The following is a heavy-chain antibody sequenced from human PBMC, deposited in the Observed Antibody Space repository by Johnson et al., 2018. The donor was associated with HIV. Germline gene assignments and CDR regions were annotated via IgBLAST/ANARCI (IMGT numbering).Heavy chain of an antibody. D-gene: IGHD3-9*01. J-gene: IGHJ3*02. CDR2: IKQDGSEK. CDR3: ARVLRGRWTYYDILTGSTHADHDAFDI. V-gene: IGHV3-7*02. Sequence: VQLVESGGGLVQPGGSLRLSCVASGFTFSTYWMSWVRQAPGRGLEWVANIKQDGSEKNYVDSVKGRFTIPRANSKNTLYLQMNSLRAEDTVVYYCARVLRGRWTYYDILTGSTHADHDAFDIWGQGTMVTVSS. CDR1: GFTFSTYW.